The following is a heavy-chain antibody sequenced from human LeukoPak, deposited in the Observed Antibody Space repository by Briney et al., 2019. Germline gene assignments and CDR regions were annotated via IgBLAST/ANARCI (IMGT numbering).Heavy chain of an antibody. CDR2: ISTSSRTI. D-gene: IGHD2-15*01. CDR3: ARDQSVAASKDFDY. J-gene: IGHJ4*02. V-gene: IGHV3-48*02. Sequence: GGSLRLSCAASGLTFSSYSMNWVRQAPGKGLEWVSYISTSSRTIYYADSVKGRFTISRDNAKNSLYLQMNSLRDEDTAVYYCARDQSVAASKDFDYWGQGTLVTVSS. CDR1: GLTFSSYS.